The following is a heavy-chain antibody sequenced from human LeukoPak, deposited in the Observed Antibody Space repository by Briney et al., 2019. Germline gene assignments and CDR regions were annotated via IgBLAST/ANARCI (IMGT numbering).Heavy chain of an antibody. CDR3: AXDPXXMXVATTFDY. CDR2: ISGYNGNT. D-gene: IGHD5-12*01. J-gene: IGHJ4*02. Sequence: ASVKVSCKASGYTFTTYGISWVRQAPGQGLEWMGWISGYNGNTNYAQKLQGRVTMTTDTFTSTAYMELRSLRSDDTAVYYCAXDPXXMXVATTFDYWGQGTLVTVSS. CDR1: GYTFTTYG. V-gene: IGHV1-18*01.